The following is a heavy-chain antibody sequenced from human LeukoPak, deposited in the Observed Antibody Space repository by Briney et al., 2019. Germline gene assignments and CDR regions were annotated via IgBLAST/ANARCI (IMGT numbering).Heavy chain of an antibody. Sequence: GSLRLSCAASGFTFNTYAMHWVRPAPGKGLEWVSVISYDRSNTYYADSVRGRFTISRDNSKNTLYLQMSSLRVEDTAVYYCARVGVSSSVVNYYFYYMDVWGKGTTVIVSS. J-gene: IGHJ6*03. CDR2: ISYDRSNT. D-gene: IGHD4-23*01. CDR3: ARVGVSSSVVNYYFYYMDV. CDR1: GFTFNTYA. V-gene: IGHV3-30*04.